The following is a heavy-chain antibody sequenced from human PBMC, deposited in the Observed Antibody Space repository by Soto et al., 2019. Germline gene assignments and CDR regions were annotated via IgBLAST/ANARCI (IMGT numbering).Heavy chain of an antibody. V-gene: IGHV1-18*04. CDR3: ARDFYPVAYFFDY. D-gene: IGHD2-21*01. CDR2: ASGYNDKT. J-gene: IGHJ4*02. Sequence: QVKLVQSGAELKKPGASVQLSCKASGYTFTNHGISRVRQAPGQGLEWVGWASGYNDKTESAQKFQGRVTMTTDTSTHSACMELRSLRSDDTAVYFCARDFYPVAYFFDYWGQGTLVSVSS. CDR1: GYTFTNHG.